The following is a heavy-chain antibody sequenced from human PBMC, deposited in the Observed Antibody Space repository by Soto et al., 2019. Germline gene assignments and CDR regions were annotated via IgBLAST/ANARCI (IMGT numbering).Heavy chain of an antibody. Sequence: GGSLRLSCAASGFTVSSNYVSWVRQAPGKGLEWVSVIYSGGSTYYADSVKGRFTISRDNSKNTVYLQMNSLRAEDTAVYYCAVLRFGEPARFVYWGQGTLVTVSS. V-gene: IGHV3-66*01. J-gene: IGHJ4*02. CDR3: AVLRFGEPARFVY. CDR2: IYSGGST. D-gene: IGHD3-10*01. CDR1: GFTVSSNY.